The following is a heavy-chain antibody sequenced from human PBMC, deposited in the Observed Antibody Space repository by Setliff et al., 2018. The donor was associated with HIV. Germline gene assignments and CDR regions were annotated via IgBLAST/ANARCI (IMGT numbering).Heavy chain of an antibody. CDR3: ARGHYSTFG. CDR1: EFDFSVYS. J-gene: IGHJ4*02. Sequence: LRLSCAASEFDFSVYSMNWVRQAPGKGLEWVSSINSTGGNIYYANAVKGRFTISRDNPKNSLYLQMHSLRAEDTAVYYCARGHYSTFGWGQGTLVTVSS. V-gene: IGHV3-21*01. D-gene: IGHD2-21*01. CDR2: INSTGGNI.